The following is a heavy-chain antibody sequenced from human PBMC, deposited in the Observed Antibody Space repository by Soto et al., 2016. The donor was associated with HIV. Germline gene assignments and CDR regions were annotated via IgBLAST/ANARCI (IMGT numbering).Heavy chain of an antibody. D-gene: IGHD6-13*01. CDR2: ISGSGGST. J-gene: IGHJ4*02. V-gene: IGHV3-23*01. CDR1: GFTFSSYA. CDR3: AKMEEGSIAAAGTDFDY. Sequence: EVQLLESGGGLVQPGGSLRLSCAASGFTFSSYAMSWVRQAPGKGLEWVSAISGSGGSTYYADSVKGRFTISRDNSKNTLYLQMNSLRAEDTAVYYCAKMEEGSIAAAGTDFDYWGQGTLVTVSS.